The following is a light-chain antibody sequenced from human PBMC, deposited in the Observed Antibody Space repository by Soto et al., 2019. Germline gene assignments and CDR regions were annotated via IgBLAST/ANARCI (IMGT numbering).Light chain of an antibody. Sequence: EIVMTQSPATLSVSPGERAILSCRASQSVTNNLAWYQQKPGQAPRLLIWGASTSATGIPGRFSGRGSGTEFTLTISSLQSEDFAVYYCQQYKDWPLALGQGTKVEIK. V-gene: IGKV3-15*01. CDR1: QSVTNN. CDR2: GAS. CDR3: QQYKDWPLA. J-gene: IGKJ1*01.